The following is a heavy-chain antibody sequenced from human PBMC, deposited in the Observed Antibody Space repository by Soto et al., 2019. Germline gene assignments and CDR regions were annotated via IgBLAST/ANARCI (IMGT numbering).Heavy chain of an antibody. J-gene: IGHJ4*02. CDR2: ISYDGSNK. Sequence: QVQLVESGGGVVQPGRSLRLSCAASGFTFSSYGMHWVRQAPGKGLEWVAVISYDGSNKYYADSVKGRFTISRDNSKKTLDLQRNTLRAEDTDVYYCAKDKVPVVVIAPLDYWGQGTLVTVSS. V-gene: IGHV3-30*18. CDR1: GFTFSSYG. D-gene: IGHD2-21*01. CDR3: AKDKVPVVVIAPLDY.